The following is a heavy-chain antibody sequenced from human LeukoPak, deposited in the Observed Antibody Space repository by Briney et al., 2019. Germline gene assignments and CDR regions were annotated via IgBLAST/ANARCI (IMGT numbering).Heavy chain of an antibody. Sequence: PGGSLRLSCKGSGYSFTSYWIGWVRQMPGKGLEWMGIIYPGSSDTRYSPYFQGQVTISADKSISTAYLQLSSLKSSDSAMYYCARRFFLRGGSSWYRADNWFDPWGQGTLVTVSS. CDR3: ARRFFLRGGSSWYRADNWFDP. CDR2: IYPGSSDT. CDR1: GYSFTSYW. D-gene: IGHD6-13*01. V-gene: IGHV5-51*01. J-gene: IGHJ5*02.